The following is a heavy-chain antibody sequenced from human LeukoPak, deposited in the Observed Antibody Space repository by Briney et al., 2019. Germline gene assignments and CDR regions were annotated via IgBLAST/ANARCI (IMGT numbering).Heavy chain of an antibody. J-gene: IGHJ6*03. D-gene: IGHD7-27*01. V-gene: IGHV1-8*02. CDR1: GYSSTSNV. CDR2: MNPNSGNT. CDR3: ARGTGAYYYYYMDV. Sequence: ASVKVSCKASGYSSTSNVISWVRQATGQGLEWMGWMNPNSGNTGYAQKFQGRVTMTRNTSISTAYMELSSLRSEDTAVYYCARGTGAYYYYYMDVWGKGTTVTISS.